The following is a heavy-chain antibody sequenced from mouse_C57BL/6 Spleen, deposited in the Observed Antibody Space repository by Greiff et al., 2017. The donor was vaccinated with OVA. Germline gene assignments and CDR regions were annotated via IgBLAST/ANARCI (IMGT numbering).Heavy chain of an antibody. J-gene: IGHJ1*03. V-gene: IGHV1-78*01. D-gene: IGHD2-1*01. CDR3: AVIYYFNYEYFDV. CDR1: GYTFTDHT. CDR2: IFPRDGSA. Sequence: VKLMESAAELVKPGASVKISCKVSGYTFTDHTLHWMKQRPEQGLEWIGYIFPRDGSARYNEKFKGKATLTADKSSSTTYMQLNSPTSEDSAVFYCAVIYYFNYEYFDVWGTGTTVTVSS.